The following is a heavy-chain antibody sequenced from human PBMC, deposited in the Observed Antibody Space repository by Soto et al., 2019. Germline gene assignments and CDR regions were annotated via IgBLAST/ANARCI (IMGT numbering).Heavy chain of an antibody. V-gene: IGHV1-3*01. J-gene: IGHJ4*02. D-gene: IGHD6-19*01. CDR1: GYTFTSYY. Sequence: ASVKVSCKSSGYTFTSYYMRWVLQAPGRGLDWMGLINAGNGNTKYSQKFQGRGTITRDTSASTAHMALRSLRSEDRSVYYCGRDFYRSGWNEVYDWGKETLFTVPS. CDR2: INAGNGNT. CDR3: GRDFYRSGWNEVYD.